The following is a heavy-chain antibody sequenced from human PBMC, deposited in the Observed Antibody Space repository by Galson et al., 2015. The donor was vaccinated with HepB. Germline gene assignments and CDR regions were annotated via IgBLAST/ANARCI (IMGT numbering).Heavy chain of an antibody. J-gene: IGHJ3*02. CDR2: ISYDGSNK. Sequence: SLRLSCAASGFTFSSYAMHWVRQAPGKGLEWVAVISYDGSNKYYADSVKGRFTISRDNSKNTLYLRMNSLRAEDTAVYYCARDPSFEAAAAPAFDIWGQGTMVTVSS. CDR3: ARDPSFEAAAAPAFDI. D-gene: IGHD6-13*01. V-gene: IGHV3-30*04. CDR1: GFTFSSYA.